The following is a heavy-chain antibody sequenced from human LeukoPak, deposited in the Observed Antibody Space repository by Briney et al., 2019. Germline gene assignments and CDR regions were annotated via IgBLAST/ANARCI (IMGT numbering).Heavy chain of an antibody. Sequence: AASVKVSCKLSGYTGIELSMHWVRQVPGKGIEWMGGFDPEDGETKYAQKFQGRVTMTEDTSTDTAYMELSRLTSEDTAVYYCATQTISGVVTYASLIWGRGTLVTVSS. CDR1: GYTGIELS. D-gene: IGHD3-3*01. CDR3: ATQTISGVVTYASLI. V-gene: IGHV1-24*01. J-gene: IGHJ3*02. CDR2: FDPEDGET.